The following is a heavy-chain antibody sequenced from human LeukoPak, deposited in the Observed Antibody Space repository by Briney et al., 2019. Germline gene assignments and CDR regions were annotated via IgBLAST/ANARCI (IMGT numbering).Heavy chain of an antibody. V-gene: IGHV4-59*01. CDR1: GGSISTYY. CDR2: IYYSGST. Sequence: SETLSLTCTVSGGSISTYYWSWIRQPPGKGLEWIGYIYYSGSTNYNPSLKSRVTISLDTSKNQFSLKLSSVTAADTAVYYCAREDPVVVTFDIWGQGTMVTVSS. CDR3: AREDPVVVTFDI. J-gene: IGHJ3*02. D-gene: IGHD3-22*01.